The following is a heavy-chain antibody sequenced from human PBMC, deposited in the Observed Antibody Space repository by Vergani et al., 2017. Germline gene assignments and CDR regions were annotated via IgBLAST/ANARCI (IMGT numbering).Heavy chain of an antibody. D-gene: IGHD1-7*01. V-gene: IGHV3-21*01. J-gene: IGHJ6*03. Sequence: EVQLVESGGGLVKPGGSLRLSCAASAFTFSSYSMNWVRQAPGKGLEWVSSITSSGSYGYYADSVKGRFTISRDNAKNSLYLQMNSLRAEDTAVYYCARGGNWNYFGSGYYMDVWGEGTAIAVSS. CDR3: ARGGNWNYFGSGYYMDV. CDR1: AFTFSSYS. CDR2: ITSSGSYG.